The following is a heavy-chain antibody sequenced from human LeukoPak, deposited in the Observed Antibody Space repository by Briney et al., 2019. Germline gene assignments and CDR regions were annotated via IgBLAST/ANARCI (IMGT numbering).Heavy chain of an antibody. CDR1: GYTFTGYY. Sequence: ASVKVSCKASGYTFTGYYMHWVRQAPGQGLEWMGWINPNSGGTNYAQKFQGRVTMTRDTSISTAYMELSSLRSEDTAVYYCARNGRGRGCSSTSCFFFQHWGQGTLVAVSS. D-gene: IGHD2-2*01. J-gene: IGHJ1*01. CDR3: ARNGRGRGCSSTSCFFFQH. V-gene: IGHV1-2*02. CDR2: INPNSGGT.